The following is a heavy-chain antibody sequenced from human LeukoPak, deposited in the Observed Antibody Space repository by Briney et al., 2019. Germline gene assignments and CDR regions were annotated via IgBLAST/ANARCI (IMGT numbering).Heavy chain of an antibody. Sequence: SETLSLTCAVYGGSFSGYYWSWIRQPPGKGLEWIGENNHSGSTNYNPSLKSRVTISVDMSKNQFSLKLSSVTAADTAVYYCARGRPPNYWGQGTLVTVSS. CDR2: NNHSGST. CDR3: ARGRPPNY. CDR1: GGSFSGYY. J-gene: IGHJ4*02. V-gene: IGHV4-34*01.